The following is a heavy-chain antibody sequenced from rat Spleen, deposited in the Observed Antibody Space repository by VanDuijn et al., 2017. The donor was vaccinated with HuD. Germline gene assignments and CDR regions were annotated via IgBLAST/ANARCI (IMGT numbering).Heavy chain of an antibody. CDR1: GFTFSDYA. CDR2: IIYDGSST. D-gene: IGHD1-2*01. J-gene: IGHJ4*01. CDR3: ARDVAAGVMDA. Sequence: EVQLVESGGGLVQPGRSLKFSCAASGFTFSDYAMAWVRQAPKKGLEWVATIIYDGSSTYYRDSVKGRFTISRDNAKSTLDLQMDSLRSEDTATFYGARDVAAGVMDAWGQGASVTVSS. V-gene: IGHV5-17*01.